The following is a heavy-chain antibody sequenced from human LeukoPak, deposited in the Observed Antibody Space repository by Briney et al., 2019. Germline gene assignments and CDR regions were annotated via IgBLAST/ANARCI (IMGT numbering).Heavy chain of an antibody. CDR2: INTDGTVT. CDR1: GSTFSKYW. D-gene: IGHD6-19*01. Sequence: TGGSLRLSCAASGSTFSKYWMLWVRHAPGKGLESVSRINTDGTVTTYADSVKGRFTVSRDNADNTMFLQMNSVRDEDTAVYYCATKQWLAPPPDSWGQGTPVTVSS. J-gene: IGHJ4*02. V-gene: IGHV3-74*01. CDR3: ATKQWLAPPPDS.